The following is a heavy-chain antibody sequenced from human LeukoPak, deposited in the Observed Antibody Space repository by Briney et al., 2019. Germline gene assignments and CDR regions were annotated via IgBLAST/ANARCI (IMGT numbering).Heavy chain of an antibody. CDR3: VTSSGYRTSWGALDS. D-gene: IGHD6-13*01. V-gene: IGHV1-2*02. J-gene: IGHJ3*02. CDR2: MSANSGGT. Sequence: ASVKVSCKASGYTFTHYYMHWVRQAPGQGLEWMGWMSANSGGTNYAQRFQGRVTMTRDTSISTAYLDLSSLTSDDTAVYYCVTSSGYRTSWGALDSWGQGTMVTVSS. CDR1: GYTFTHYY.